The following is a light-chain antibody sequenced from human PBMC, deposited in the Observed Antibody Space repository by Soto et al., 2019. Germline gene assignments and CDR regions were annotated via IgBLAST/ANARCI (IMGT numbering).Light chain of an antibody. CDR2: EVS. Sequence: DVVMTQTPLSLSVAPGQPASISCKSSQSLLHINGETFLFWYLQKPGQSPQLLIYEVSTRVSGVPDRFSGSGSGTDFTLEISRVETDDVGIYYCMQSTQLPPTFGQGTRLGIE. CDR1: QSLLHINGETF. J-gene: IGKJ5*01. CDR3: MQSTQLPPT. V-gene: IGKV2D-29*02.